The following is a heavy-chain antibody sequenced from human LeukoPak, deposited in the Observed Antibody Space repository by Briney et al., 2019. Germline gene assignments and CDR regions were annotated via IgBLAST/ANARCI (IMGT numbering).Heavy chain of an antibody. V-gene: IGHV4-38-2*02. D-gene: IGHD3-22*01. J-gene: IGHJ4*02. CDR1: GYSISSGYY. Sequence: PSETLSLTCTVSGYSISSGYYWGWIRQPPGKGLEWIGNIYYGENTYYNPSLKSRFTISIDTSKNQFYLKLSSLTAADTAVYYCARRDDSSGYHKIFDYWGPGTLVTVSS. CDR2: IYYGENT. CDR3: ARRDDSSGYHKIFDY.